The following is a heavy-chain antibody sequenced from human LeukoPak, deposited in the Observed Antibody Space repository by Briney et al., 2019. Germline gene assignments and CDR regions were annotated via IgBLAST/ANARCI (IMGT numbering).Heavy chain of an antibody. D-gene: IGHD6-19*01. CDR2: IYSGGST. CDR3: ARGSYSSGWTDFDY. CDR1: GFTVSSNY. J-gene: IGHJ4*02. Sequence: GGSLRLSCAAFGFTVSSNYMSWVRQAPGKGLEWVSVIYSGGSTYYADSVKGRFTISRDNSKNTLYLQMNSLRAEDTAVYYCARGSYSSGWTDFDYWGQGTLVTVSS. V-gene: IGHV3-53*01.